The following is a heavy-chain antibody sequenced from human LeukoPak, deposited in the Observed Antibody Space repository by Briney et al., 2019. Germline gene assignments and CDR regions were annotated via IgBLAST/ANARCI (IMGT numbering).Heavy chain of an antibody. D-gene: IGHD2/OR15-2a*01. CDR1: GFTFSDYY. Sequence: GGSLRLSCAASGFTFSDYYMSWIRQAAGKGLEWVSYISSRGSITYYADSMKGRFTISRDNAKHSLYLQMNSLRAEDTDVDYCARNISKGARRDYMDVWGKGTTVTVSS. J-gene: IGHJ6*03. CDR2: ISSRGSIT. CDR3: ARNISKGARRDYMDV. V-gene: IGHV3-11*04.